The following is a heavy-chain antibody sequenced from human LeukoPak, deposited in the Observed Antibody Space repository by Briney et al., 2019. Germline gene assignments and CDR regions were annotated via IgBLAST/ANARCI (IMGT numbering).Heavy chain of an antibody. D-gene: IGHD3-22*01. V-gene: IGHV1-2*02. CDR3: ARGFSYYYDSSGYYDYEFDY. Sequence: ASVKVSCKASGHTFTGYYMHWVRQAPGQGLEWMGWINPNSGGTNYAQKFQGRVTMTRDTSISTAYMELSRLRSDDTAVYYCARGFSYYYDSSGYYDYEFDYWGQGTLVTVSS. CDR1: GHTFTGYY. CDR2: INPNSGGT. J-gene: IGHJ4*02.